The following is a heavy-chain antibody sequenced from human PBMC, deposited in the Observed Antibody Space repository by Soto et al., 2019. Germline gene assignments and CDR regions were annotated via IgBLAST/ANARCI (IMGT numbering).Heavy chain of an antibody. D-gene: IGHD3-3*01. V-gene: IGHV1-8*02. Sequence: GASVKVSCKASGYTFTSYGIGWVRQAPGQGLEWMGWISAYSGNTGYAQKFQGRVTMTRNTSISTAYMELSSLRSEDTAVYYCARGSFWSGYYLHYYYYYMDVWGKGTTVTVSS. CDR1: GYTFTSYG. J-gene: IGHJ6*03. CDR2: ISAYSGNT. CDR3: ARGSFWSGYYLHYYYYYMDV.